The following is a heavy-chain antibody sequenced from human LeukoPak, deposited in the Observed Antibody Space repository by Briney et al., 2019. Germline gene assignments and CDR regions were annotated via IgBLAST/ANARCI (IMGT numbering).Heavy chain of an antibody. V-gene: IGHV3-23*01. CDR1: GFTFSSYA. J-gene: IGHJ4*02. CDR3: AKDPFRARISAPDY. Sequence: GGSLRLSCAASGFTFSSYAMSWVRQAPGKGLEWVSAISGSGTNTYYADSVKGRFTISRNNSKNTLYLQINSLRAEDTAVYYCAKDPFRARISAPDYWGQGTLVTVSS. D-gene: IGHD6-6*01. CDR2: ISGSGTNT.